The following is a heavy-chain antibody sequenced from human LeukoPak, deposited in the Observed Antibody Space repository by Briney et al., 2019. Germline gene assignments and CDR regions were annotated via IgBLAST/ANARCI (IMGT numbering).Heavy chain of an antibody. Sequence: ASVKVSCKASGGTFSSYAISWVRQAPGQGLEWMGGIIPIFGTANYAQKFQGRVTITADESTSTAYMELSSLRSEDTAVYYCARATHKYSSGWYLGPNSKNWYFDLWGRGTRVTVSS. D-gene: IGHD6-19*01. CDR2: IIPIFGTA. CDR1: GGTFSSYA. CDR3: ARATHKYSSGWYLGPNSKNWYFDL. J-gene: IGHJ2*01. V-gene: IGHV1-69*13.